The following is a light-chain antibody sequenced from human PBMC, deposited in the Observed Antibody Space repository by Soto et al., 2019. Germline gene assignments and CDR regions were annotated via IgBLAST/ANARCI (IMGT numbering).Light chain of an antibody. J-gene: IGLJ1*01. CDR2: LNSDGSH. CDR3: QTWGTGIGV. CDR1: SGHSSYA. Sequence: QSVLTQSPSVSASLGASVKLTCTLSSGHSSYAIAWHQQQPEKGPRYLMKLNSDGSHSKGDGIPDRFSGSSSGAERYLTISSLQSEDEADYYCQTWGTGIGVFGTGTKLTVL. V-gene: IGLV4-69*01.